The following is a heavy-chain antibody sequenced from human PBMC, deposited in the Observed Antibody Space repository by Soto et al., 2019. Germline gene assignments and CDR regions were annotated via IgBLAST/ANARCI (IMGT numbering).Heavy chain of an antibody. D-gene: IGHD1-1*01. V-gene: IGHV4-30-4*01. Sequence: SETLSLTCTVSGGSISSGDYYWSWIRQPPGKGLEWIGYIYYSGSTYYNPSLKSRVTISVDTSKNQFSLKLSSVTAADTAVYYWAREAMATESIDYWGQGTLVTVSS. CDR1: GGSISSGDYY. J-gene: IGHJ4*02. CDR2: IYYSGST. CDR3: AREAMATESIDY.